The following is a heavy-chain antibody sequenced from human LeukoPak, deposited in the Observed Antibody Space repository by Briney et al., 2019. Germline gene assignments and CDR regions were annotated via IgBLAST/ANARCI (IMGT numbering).Heavy chain of an antibody. CDR3: ARERVGYTIDRGFDQ. Sequence: SQTLSLTCTVSGASVSSSDFYWNWLRQPAGKGLEWIGRGYTSGTTDYNPSLKSRLTISVDTSTNRFSLKLSSVTAADTAVYFCARERVGYTIDRGFDQWGQGILVTVSS. D-gene: IGHD1-26*01. CDR1: GASVSSSDFY. V-gene: IGHV4-61*02. J-gene: IGHJ4*02. CDR2: GYTSGTT.